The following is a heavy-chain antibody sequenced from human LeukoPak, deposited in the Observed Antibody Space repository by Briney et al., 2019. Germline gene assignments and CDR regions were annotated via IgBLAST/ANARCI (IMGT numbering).Heavy chain of an antibody. J-gene: IGHJ4*02. V-gene: IGHV4-34*01. Sequence: SETLSLTCAVYGGSFSGYYWSWIRQPPGKGLEWIGEINHSGSTNYNPSLKSRVTISVDASKNQFSLKLSPVTAADTAVYYCARGPLGYCSSTSCPGDFDYWGQGTLVTVSS. CDR1: GGSFSGYY. CDR3: ARGPLGYCSSTSCPGDFDY. CDR2: INHSGST. D-gene: IGHD2-2*01.